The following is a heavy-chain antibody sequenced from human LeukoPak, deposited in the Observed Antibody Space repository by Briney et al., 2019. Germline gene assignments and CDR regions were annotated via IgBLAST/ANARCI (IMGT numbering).Heavy chain of an antibody. CDR3: ARTLFGDQYQLLHNWFDP. V-gene: IGHV7-4-1*02. CDR2: INTDTGNP. Sequence: ASVKVSCKASGYTFTNYAMNWVRQAPGQGLEWMGWINTDTGNPTYAQGFARRLVFSLDTSASTAYLQISGLKAEDTAVYYCARTLFGDQYQLLHNWFDPWGQGTLVTVSS. CDR1: GYTFTNYA. D-gene: IGHD2-2*01. J-gene: IGHJ5*02.